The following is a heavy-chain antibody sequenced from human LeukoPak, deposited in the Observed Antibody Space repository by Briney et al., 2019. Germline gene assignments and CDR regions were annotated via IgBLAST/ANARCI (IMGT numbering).Heavy chain of an antibody. CDR1: GFTFSSHG. CDR2: ISYDGSNK. CDR3: ARGGAAGIYGMDV. Sequence: GGSLRLSCAASGFTFSSHGMHWVRQAPGKGLEWVTFISYDGSNKDYADSVKGRFTISRDNSKNTLYLQVDSLRPEDTAVYYCARGGAAGIYGMDVWCQGAIMTVTS. J-gene: IGHJ6*02. V-gene: IGHV3-30*02. D-gene: IGHD6-13*01.